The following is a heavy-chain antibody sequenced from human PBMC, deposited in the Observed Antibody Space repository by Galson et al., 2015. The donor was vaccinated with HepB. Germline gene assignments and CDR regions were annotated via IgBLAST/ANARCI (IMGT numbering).Heavy chain of an antibody. J-gene: IGHJ4*02. Sequence: RQGPGKGLEWVSAISGPGGTTYFADSVKGRFSISRDNSKNTLFLQMNSLRVEDTAIYYCAKDLGITVAGDFDYWGQGTLVTVTS. V-gene: IGHV3-23*01. CDR2: ISGPGGTT. CDR3: AKDLGITVAGDFDY. D-gene: IGHD6-19*01.